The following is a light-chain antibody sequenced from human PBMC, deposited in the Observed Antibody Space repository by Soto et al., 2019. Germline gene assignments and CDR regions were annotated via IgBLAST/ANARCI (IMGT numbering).Light chain of an antibody. J-gene: IGLJ1*01. V-gene: IGLV1-44*01. CDR1: SSNIGSNT. CDR2: SNN. CDR3: AAWDDSLNGSF. Sequence: QSVLTQPPSASGTPGQRVTISCSGSSSNIGSNTVNWYQQLPGTAPKLLIYSNNQRPSGVPDRFSGSKSGTSASLAISGHQSEDEADYYCAAWDDSLNGSFFGTGTKVTVL.